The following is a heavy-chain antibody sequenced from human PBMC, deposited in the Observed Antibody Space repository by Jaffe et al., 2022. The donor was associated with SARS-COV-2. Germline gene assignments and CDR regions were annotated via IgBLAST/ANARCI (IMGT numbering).Heavy chain of an antibody. CDR1: GFTLSSYW. Sequence: EVQLVESGGGLVQPGGSLRLSCAASGFTLSSYWMHWVRQAPGKGLVWVSRINSDGSSTSYADSVKGRFTISRDNAKNTLYLQMNSLRAEDTAVYYCARECGGDCFYFDYWGQGALVTVSS. D-gene: IGHD2-21*02. V-gene: IGHV3-74*01. CDR2: INSDGSST. CDR3: ARECGGDCFYFDY. J-gene: IGHJ4*02.